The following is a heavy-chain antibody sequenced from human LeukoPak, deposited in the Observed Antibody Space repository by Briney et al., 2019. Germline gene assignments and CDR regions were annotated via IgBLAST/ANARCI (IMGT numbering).Heavy chain of an antibody. CDR1: GFTVSSNY. Sequence: GGSLRLSCAASGFTVSSNYMSWVRQAPGKGLEYVSAISSNGGSTYYADSVKGRFTISRDNSKNTLYLQMSSLRAEDTAVYYCVKDLYSYGSHWGQGTLVTVSS. CDR2: ISSNGGST. CDR3: VKDLYSYGSH. V-gene: IGHV3-64D*06. D-gene: IGHD5-18*01. J-gene: IGHJ4*02.